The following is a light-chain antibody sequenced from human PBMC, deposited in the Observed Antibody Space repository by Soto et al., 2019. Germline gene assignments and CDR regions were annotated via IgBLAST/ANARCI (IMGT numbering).Light chain of an antibody. CDR3: HQRSNWH. CDR1: QSVSSY. Sequence: EIVLTQSPATLSFSPGERATLSCKAGQSVSSYLAWYQQKPGQAPRLLIYDASNRATGIPARFSGSGSGTDFTLTISSLEPEDFAVYYCHQRSNWHFGQGTRLEIK. J-gene: IGKJ5*01. V-gene: IGKV3-11*01. CDR2: DAS.